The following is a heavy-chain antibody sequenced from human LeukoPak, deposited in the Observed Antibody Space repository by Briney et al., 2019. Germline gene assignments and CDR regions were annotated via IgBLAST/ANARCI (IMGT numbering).Heavy chain of an antibody. CDR3: ARTPPDLNYYDSSGYHFDY. D-gene: IGHD3-22*01. Sequence: SETLSLTCTVSGGSISSYYWSWIRQPPGKGLEWIGYIYYSGSTNYNPSLKSRVTMSVDTSKNQFSLKLSSVTAPDTAVYYCARTPPDLNYYDSSGYHFDYWGQGTLVTVSS. CDR1: GGSISSYY. J-gene: IGHJ4*02. V-gene: IGHV4-59*12. CDR2: IYYSGST.